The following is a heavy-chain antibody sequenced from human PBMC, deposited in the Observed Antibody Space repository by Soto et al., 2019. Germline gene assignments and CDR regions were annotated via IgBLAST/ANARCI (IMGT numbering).Heavy chain of an antibody. V-gene: IGHV4-34*02. D-gene: IGHD5-12*01. CDR2: INHGRST. Sequence: QVQLRQWGAGLLKPSETLSLRRAVYGGSLSDYSWSWIRQSPEKGLEWIGEINHGRSTKYNPSLKSRVTISVDTSKNQVSLILTSATAADTAVYRCARGGGKSGYFFDYWGRGTLVTVSS. J-gene: IGHJ4*02. CDR3: ARGGGKSGYFFDY. CDR1: GGSLSDYS.